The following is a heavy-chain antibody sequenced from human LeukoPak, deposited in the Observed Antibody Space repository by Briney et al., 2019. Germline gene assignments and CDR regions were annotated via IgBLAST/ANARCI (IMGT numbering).Heavy chain of an antibody. Sequence: GVSVKVSCKASGYTFTSYGISWVRQAPGQGLEWMGWISAYNGNTNYAQKLQGRVTMTTDTSTSTAYMELRSLRSDDTAVYYCAREAPPHYYGSGSLSLWGRGTLVTVSS. J-gene: IGHJ2*01. CDR3: AREAPPHYYGSGSLSL. V-gene: IGHV1-18*01. CDR2: ISAYNGNT. D-gene: IGHD3-10*01. CDR1: GYTFTSYG.